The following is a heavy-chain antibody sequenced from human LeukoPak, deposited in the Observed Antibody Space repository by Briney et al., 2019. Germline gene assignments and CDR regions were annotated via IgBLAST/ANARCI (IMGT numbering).Heavy chain of an antibody. CDR2: ITTSDGNT. Sequence: GGSLRLSCAASGFTFSSYTMSWVRQAPGKGLEWVSTITTSDGNTYYADSVRGRFTVSRDNSKNTLFLQMSSLRAEDTAVYYCAKDGGLWVSAHWGDSWGRGTLVTVSS. D-gene: IGHD7-27*01. CDR1: GFTFSSYT. V-gene: IGHV3-23*01. CDR3: AKDGGLWVSAHWGDS. J-gene: IGHJ4*02.